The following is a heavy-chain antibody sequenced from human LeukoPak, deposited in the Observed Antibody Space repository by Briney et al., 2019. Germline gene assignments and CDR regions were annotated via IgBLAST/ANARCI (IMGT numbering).Heavy chain of an antibody. CDR2: IKQDGSEK. D-gene: IGHD3-10*01. J-gene: IGHJ2*01. Sequence: PGGCLRLSCAASGFTFSSYWMSWVRQAPGKGLEWVANIKQDGSEKYYVDSVKGRFTISRDNAKNSLYLQMNSLRAEDTALYYCARDHFGQNDWYFDLWGRGTLVTVSS. CDR3: ARDHFGQNDWYFDL. CDR1: GFTFSSYW. V-gene: IGHV3-7*05.